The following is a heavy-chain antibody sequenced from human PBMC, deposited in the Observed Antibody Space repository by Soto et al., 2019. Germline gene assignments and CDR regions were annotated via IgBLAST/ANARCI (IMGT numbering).Heavy chain of an antibody. CDR1: GYTFTSYD. J-gene: IGHJ3*02. V-gene: IGHV1-8*01. CDR3: ARGVTMIVVDTYDAFDI. Sequence: QVQLVQSGAEVKKPGASVKVSCKASGYTFTSYDINWVRQATGQGLEWMGWMNPNSGNTGYAQKFQGRVTMTRNTSISTAYMELSSLRSEDTAMYYCARGVTMIVVDTYDAFDIWGQGTMVTVSS. D-gene: IGHD3-22*01. CDR2: MNPNSGNT.